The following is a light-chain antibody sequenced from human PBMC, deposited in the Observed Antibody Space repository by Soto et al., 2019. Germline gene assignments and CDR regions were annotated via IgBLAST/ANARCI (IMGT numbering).Light chain of an antibody. J-gene: IGLJ2*01. V-gene: IGLV2-23*01. CDR3: CSYAGSTTLVV. Sequence: QSALTQPASVSGSPGQSITISCTGTSSCVGSYNLVSWYQQHPGKAPKLMIYEGSKRPSGVSNRFSGSKSGNTASLTISGLQAEDEADYYCCSYAGSTTLVVFGGGTKVTVL. CDR1: SSCVGSYNL. CDR2: EGS.